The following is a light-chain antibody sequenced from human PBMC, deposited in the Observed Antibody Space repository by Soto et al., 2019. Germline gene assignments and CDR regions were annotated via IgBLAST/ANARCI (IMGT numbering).Light chain of an antibody. CDR1: QSVSSSY. CDR2: GAS. CDR3: QQYGSYPLT. J-gene: IGKJ4*01. Sequence: EIVLTQSPGTLSLSPGERATLSCRASQSVSSSYLAWYQQKPGQAPRLLIYGASSRATGIPDRFSGSGSGTDFTLTISRLEPEDFAVYYCQQYGSYPLTFGGGTKVDTK. V-gene: IGKV3-20*01.